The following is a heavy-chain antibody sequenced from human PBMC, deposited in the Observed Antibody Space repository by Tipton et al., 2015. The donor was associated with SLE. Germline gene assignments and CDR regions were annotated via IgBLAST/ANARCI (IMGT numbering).Heavy chain of an antibody. CDR1: GFTFNNNW. CDR2: IKEDGSEE. CDR3: AREYQGKFYVNGAFDI. J-gene: IGHJ3*02. D-gene: IGHD2-8*01. V-gene: IGHV3-7*01. Sequence: SLRLSCAASGFTFNNNWMTWVRQAPGKGLEWVAHIKEDGSEEFYVDSVRGRFFISRDNGKNSLFLQMSSLNAEDTAFYYCAREYQGKFYVNGAFDIWGQGTIVTVSS.